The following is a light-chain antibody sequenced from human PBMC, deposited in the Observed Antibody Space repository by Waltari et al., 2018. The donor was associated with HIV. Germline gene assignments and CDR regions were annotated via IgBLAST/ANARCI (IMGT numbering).Light chain of an antibody. Sequence: DIQLTQSPSFLSASVGDRVTITCRASQGISSYLAWYQQKPGQAPKLRIYAASTLQSGVPSRFSGSGSGTEFTLTISSLQLEDFATYYSQQLNSYLTFGQGTRLEIK. CDR3: QQLNSYLT. J-gene: IGKJ5*01. V-gene: IGKV1-9*01. CDR1: QGISSY. CDR2: AAS.